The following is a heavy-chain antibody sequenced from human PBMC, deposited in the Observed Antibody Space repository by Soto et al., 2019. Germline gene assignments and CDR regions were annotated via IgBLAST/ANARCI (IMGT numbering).Heavy chain of an antibody. J-gene: IGHJ3*02. V-gene: IGHV3-23*01. Sequence: EVQLLESGGGLVQPGGSLRLSCAASGFTFSSYAMSWVRQAPGKGLEWVSAISGSGGSTYYADSVKGRFTISRDNSKNTLYLQMNSLRAEGTAVYYCASLIVVVVAAHKEDAFDIWGQGTMVTVSS. CDR3: ASLIVVVVAAHKEDAFDI. CDR1: GFTFSSYA. CDR2: ISGSGGST. D-gene: IGHD2-15*01.